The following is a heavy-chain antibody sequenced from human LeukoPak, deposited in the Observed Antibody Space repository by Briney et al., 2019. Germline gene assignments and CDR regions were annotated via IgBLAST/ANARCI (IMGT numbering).Heavy chain of an antibody. CDR1: GGSFSGYY. CDR2: INHSGST. V-gene: IGHV4-34*01. Sequence: SETLSLTCAVYGGSFSGYYWSWIRQPPGKGLEWIGEINHSGSTNYNPSLKSRVTISVDTSKNQFSLKLSSVTAADTAVYYCARSRGWLQSHPLGYWGQEPWSPSPQ. J-gene: IGHJ4*01. D-gene: IGHD5-24*01. CDR3: ARSRGWLQSHPLGY.